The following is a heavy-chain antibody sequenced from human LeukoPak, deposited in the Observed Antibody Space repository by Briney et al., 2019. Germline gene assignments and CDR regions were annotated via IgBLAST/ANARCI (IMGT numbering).Heavy chain of an antibody. V-gene: IGHV4-59*01. J-gene: IGHJ5*02. CDR3: ARDSREVRGVRWFDP. D-gene: IGHD3-10*01. CDR2: IYYSGST. Sequence: PSETLSLTCTVSGGSISSYYWSWIRRPPGKGLEWIGYIYYSGSTNYNPSLKSRVTISVDTSKNQFSLKLSSVTAADTAVYYCARDSREVRGVRWFDPWGQGTLVTVSS. CDR1: GGSISSYY.